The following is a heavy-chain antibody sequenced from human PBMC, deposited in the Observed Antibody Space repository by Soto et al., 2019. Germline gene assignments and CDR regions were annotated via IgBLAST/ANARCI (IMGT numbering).Heavy chain of an antibody. Sequence: PSETLSLTCTVSGGSISSYYGSWIRQPPGKGLEWIGYIYYSGSTNYNPSLKSRVTISVDTSKNQFSLKLNSMTAADTAVYYCARHNYGSGSTYFDYWGQGTLVTVS. D-gene: IGHD3-10*01. CDR1: GGSISSYY. J-gene: IGHJ4*02. CDR3: ARHNYGSGSTYFDY. V-gene: IGHV4-59*08. CDR2: IYYSGST.